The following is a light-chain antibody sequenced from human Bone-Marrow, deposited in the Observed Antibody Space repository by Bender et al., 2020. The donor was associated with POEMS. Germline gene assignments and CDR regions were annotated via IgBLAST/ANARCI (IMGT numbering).Light chain of an antibody. CDR1: NIGSKS. CDR2: NDR. CDR3: QVCTWSGEDVS. J-gene: IGLJ2*01. Sequence: SFVVTQSSSVSVAPGQTARISCGGDNIGSKSVHWHQRKPGQAPVLVVYNDRDRPSGIPERFSGSSAGNTATLTISSVEAGDEADYYCQVCTWSGEDVSFGGGTRLTVL. V-gene: IGLV3-21*02.